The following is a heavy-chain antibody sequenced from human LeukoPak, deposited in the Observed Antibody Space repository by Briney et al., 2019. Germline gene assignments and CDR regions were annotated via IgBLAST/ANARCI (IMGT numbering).Heavy chain of an antibody. Sequence: GGSLRLSCAASGLTISDTWMSWVRQAPGKGLEWVGRIKSKTDGGTIDYAAPVKGRFTISRDDSRNTLYLQMNSLETEDTAVYYCTTFRRRNDHGGYWGQGTLVTVSS. D-gene: IGHD4-17*01. CDR3: TTFRRRNDHGGY. CDR2: IKSKTDGGTI. CDR1: GLTISDTW. V-gene: IGHV3-15*01. J-gene: IGHJ4*02.